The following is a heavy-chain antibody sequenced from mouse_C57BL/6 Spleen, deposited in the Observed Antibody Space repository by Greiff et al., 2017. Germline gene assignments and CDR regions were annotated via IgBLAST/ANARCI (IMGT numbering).Heavy chain of an antibody. V-gene: IGHV1-82*01. CDR3: ADSSGYPPWFAY. D-gene: IGHD3-2*02. J-gene: IGHJ3*01. CDR1: GYAFSSSW. CDR2: IYPGDGDT. Sequence: QVQLQQSGPELVKPGASVKISCKASGYAFSSSWMNWVKQRPGKGLEWIGRIYPGDGDTNYNGNFKGKATLTSDKSSSTSYMQLSSLTSEDSAVYFWADSSGYPPWFAYWGQGTLVTVSA.